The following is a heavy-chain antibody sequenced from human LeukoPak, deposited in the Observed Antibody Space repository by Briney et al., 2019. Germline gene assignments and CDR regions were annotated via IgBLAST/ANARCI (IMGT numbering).Heavy chain of an antibody. CDR3: AKAQGGDSSGYDYFDY. J-gene: IGHJ4*02. Sequence: GGSLRLSCAASGFTFSSYSMNWVRQAPGKGLGWVANIKQDGSEKYYVDSVKGRFTISRDNAKNSLYLQMNSLRAEDTALYYCAKAQGGDSSGYDYFDYWGQGTLVTVSS. CDR2: IKQDGSEK. V-gene: IGHV3-7*03. D-gene: IGHD3-22*01. CDR1: GFTFSSYS.